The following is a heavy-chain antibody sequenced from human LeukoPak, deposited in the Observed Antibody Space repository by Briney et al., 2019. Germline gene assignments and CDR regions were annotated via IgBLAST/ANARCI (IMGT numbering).Heavy chain of an antibody. CDR3: ARCEWHYYHYYMDV. CDR2: ISSSDSPI. Sequence: GGSLRLSCEASGFTFGDYYMSWIRPAPGKGLEWVSYISSSDSPIYYADSVKGRFTISRDNAKNSLFLQMNSLGAEDTAVYYCARCEWHYYHYYMDVWGKGTTVTVSS. D-gene: IGHD3-3*01. J-gene: IGHJ6*03. V-gene: IGHV3-11*04. CDR1: GFTFGDYY.